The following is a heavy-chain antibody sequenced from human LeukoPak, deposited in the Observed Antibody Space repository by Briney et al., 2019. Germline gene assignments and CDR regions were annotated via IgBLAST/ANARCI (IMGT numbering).Heavy chain of an antibody. Sequence: GSLRLSCAASGFTFSSYAMSWVRQAPGKGLEWVLAISGSGGSTYYADSVKGRFTISRDNSKNTLYLQMNSLRAEDTAVYYCAKRSGVLVQNWYFDLWGRGTLVTVSS. CDR2: ISGSGGST. CDR1: GFTFSSYA. D-gene: IGHD3-16*01. V-gene: IGHV3-23*01. CDR3: AKRSGVLVQNWYFDL. J-gene: IGHJ2*01.